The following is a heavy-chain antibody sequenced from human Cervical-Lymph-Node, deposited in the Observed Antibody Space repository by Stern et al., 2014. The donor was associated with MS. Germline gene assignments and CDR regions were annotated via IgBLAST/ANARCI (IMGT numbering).Heavy chain of an antibody. J-gene: IGHJ3*02. CDR2: IYHRGTP. V-gene: IGHV4-30-2*01. Sequence: VQLLESGSGLVKPSQTLSLTCAVSGGSISSGGYSWSWIRQPPGKGLEWIGYIYHRGTPYYNPSLKSRVTISVDRSKNQFTLKLSSVTAADTAVYYCARSSTVTPNAFDIWGQGTMVTVSS. CDR1: GGSISSGGYS. D-gene: IGHD4-17*01. CDR3: ARSSTVTPNAFDI.